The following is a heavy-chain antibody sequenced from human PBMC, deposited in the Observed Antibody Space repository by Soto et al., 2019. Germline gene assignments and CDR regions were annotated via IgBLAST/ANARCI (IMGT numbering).Heavy chain of an antibody. V-gene: IGHV1-69*06. J-gene: IGHJ6*02. CDR1: GGTFNTYA. D-gene: IGHD6-19*01. Sequence: QVQLVQSGAEVKKPGSSVKVSCKASGGTFNTYAISWVRQAPGQGLEWMGGIIPLFGTVHYAQKFQGRVTISAEKSTSPAYEELSSLRSEDTAVYYCAPTSTPTLAGAGSGYYYGMDVWGQGTAVTVSS. CDR2: IIPLFGTV. CDR3: APTSTPTLAGAGSGYYYGMDV.